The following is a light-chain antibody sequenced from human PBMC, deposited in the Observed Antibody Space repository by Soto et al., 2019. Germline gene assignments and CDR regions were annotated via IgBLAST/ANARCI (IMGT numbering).Light chain of an antibody. CDR1: SIDVGAYNA. Sequence: QSVLTQPASVSGSPGQSIAISCTGTSIDVGAYNAVSWYQHHPGKAPKLMIYDVSNRPSGVSDRFSGCKSGNTASLTISGLRPEDEADYYCSSYTPSGTYVFVTGTKVTVL. V-gene: IGLV2-14*03. CDR2: DVS. J-gene: IGLJ1*01. CDR3: SSYTPSGTYV.